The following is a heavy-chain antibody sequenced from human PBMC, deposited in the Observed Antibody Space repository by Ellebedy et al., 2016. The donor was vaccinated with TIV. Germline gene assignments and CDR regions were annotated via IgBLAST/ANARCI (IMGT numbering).Heavy chain of an antibody. D-gene: IGHD3-9*01. V-gene: IGHV4-4*07. CDR1: GGSISSYY. CDR2: IYTIGST. Sequence: SETLSLTCTVSGGSISSYYWSWIRQPAGKGLEWMGRIYTIGSTNYNPSLKSRVTMSVDTSKNQFSLKLSSVTAADTAVYYCARVYDWSGGYYYGMDVWGQGTTVTVSS. J-gene: IGHJ6*02. CDR3: ARVYDWSGGYYYGMDV.